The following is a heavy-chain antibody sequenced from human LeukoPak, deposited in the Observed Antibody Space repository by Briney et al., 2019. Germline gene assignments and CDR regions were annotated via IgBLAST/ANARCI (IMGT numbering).Heavy chain of an antibody. CDR3: ARSAYSNSWFIDY. V-gene: IGHV4-59*01. D-gene: IGHD6-13*01. Sequence: SETLSLTCTVSGGSISSYYWSWIRQPPGRGLEWIGYIYYSGSTNYNPSLKSRVTISVDTSKNQFSLKLSSVTAADTAVCYCARSAYSNSWFIDYWGQGTLVTVSS. J-gene: IGHJ4*02. CDR1: GGSISSYY. CDR2: IYYSGST.